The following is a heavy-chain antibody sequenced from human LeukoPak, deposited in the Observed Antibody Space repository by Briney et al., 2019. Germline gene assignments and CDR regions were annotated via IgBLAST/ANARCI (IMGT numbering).Heavy chain of an antibody. V-gene: IGHV3-23*01. CDR1: GFTFSSYA. CDR2: ISGSGGTT. J-gene: IGHJ3*02. CDR3: AKDKGGGYGNDGFDI. Sequence: GGSLRLSCAASGFTFSSYAMSWVRQAPGKGPEWVSAISGSGGTTYYADSVKGRFTISRDNSKNTLFLQMNSLRAEDTAVYYCAKDKGGGYGNDGFDIWGRGTMVTVSS. D-gene: IGHD3-16*01.